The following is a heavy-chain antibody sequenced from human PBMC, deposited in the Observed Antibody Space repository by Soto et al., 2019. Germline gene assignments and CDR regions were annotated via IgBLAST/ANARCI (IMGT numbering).Heavy chain of an antibody. CDR2: IYYSGST. J-gene: IGHJ5*02. CDR3: ARIEGEARITGTPHGGWFDP. D-gene: IGHD1-20*01. CDR1: GGSISSSSYY. Sequence: QLQLQESGPGLVKPSETLSLTCTVSGGSISSSSYYWGWIRQPPGKGLEWIGSIYYSGSTYYNPSLKSRVTISVDTSKNQFSLKLSSVTAADTAVYYCARIEGEARITGTPHGGWFDPWGQGTLVTVSS. V-gene: IGHV4-39*01.